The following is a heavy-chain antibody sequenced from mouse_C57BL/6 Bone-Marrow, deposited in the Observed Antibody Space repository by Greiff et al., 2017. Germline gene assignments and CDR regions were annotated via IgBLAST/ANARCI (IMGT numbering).Heavy chain of an antibody. CDR1: GYTFTSYW. D-gene: IGHD1-1*01. J-gene: IGHJ2*01. CDR3: ARGGVTTVNYFDY. V-gene: IGHV1-72*01. CDR2: IDPNSGGT. Sequence: VQLQQSGAELVKPGASVKLSCTASGYTFTSYWMHWVKQRPGRGLEWIGRIDPNSGGTTYNEKFKSKATLTVDKPSSTAYMQLSSLTSEDSAVYDCARGGVTTVNYFDYWGQGTTLTVSS.